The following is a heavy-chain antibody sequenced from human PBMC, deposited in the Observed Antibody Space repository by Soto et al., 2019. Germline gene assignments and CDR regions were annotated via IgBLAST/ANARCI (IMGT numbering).Heavy chain of an antibody. V-gene: IGHV1-18*04. D-gene: IGHD5-18*01. CDR2: ISGYSGNT. CDR1: GYTFRSYG. CDR3: ARSSARGSYGPDCNGMAV. Sequence: ASVKVSCKASGYTFRSYGIDWVRQAPGQGLEWMGWISGYSGNTNHAQKFQGRVTMTTDIFTSTAYMELRSLRSDDTAVYYCARSSARGSYGPDCNGMAVWGPGTTVTVSS. J-gene: IGHJ6*02.